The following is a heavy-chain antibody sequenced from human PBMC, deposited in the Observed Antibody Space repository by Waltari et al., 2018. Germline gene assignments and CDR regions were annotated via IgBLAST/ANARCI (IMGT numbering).Heavy chain of an antibody. CDR1: GFTFSNSW. J-gene: IGHJ6*02. CDR2: IKPDGSEK. CDR3: SKSLDV. V-gene: IGHV3-7*01. Sequence: EVQMVESGGGLVQPGGSLRLSCAVSGFTFSNSWMDWVRQAPGKGLEWIANIKPDGSEKNYVDSVKGRFTISRDNTKNSLYLQMNSLRAEDTAVYYCSKSLDVWGPGTSVTVSS.